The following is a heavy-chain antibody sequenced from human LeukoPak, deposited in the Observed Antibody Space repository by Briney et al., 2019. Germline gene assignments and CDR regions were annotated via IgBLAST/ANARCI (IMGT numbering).Heavy chain of an antibody. J-gene: IGHJ6*02. CDR1: GFTFSGSA. D-gene: IGHD6-6*01. Sequence: GGPLRLSCAASGFTFSGSAIHWVRQASGRGLEWVGRILSKADTAYAASVKGRFTISRDDSRNTAYLQMNSLQTEDTAVYYCARLRAARTESYFYYRMDVWGQGTTVTV. V-gene: IGHV3-73*01. CDR2: ILSKADT. CDR3: ARLRAARTESYFYYRMDV.